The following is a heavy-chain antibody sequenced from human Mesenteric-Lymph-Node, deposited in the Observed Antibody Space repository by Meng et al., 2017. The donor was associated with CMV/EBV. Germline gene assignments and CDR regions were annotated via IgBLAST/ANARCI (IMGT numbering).Heavy chain of an antibody. CDR2: IYQSQNI. Sequence: VADGAMSGSNWRTGGSRPAGKGVVWIGEIYQSQNIHYNPSLKSRDTISEHKSKKQYSLNLISVAAAFTAVNYGVGGDKVSVIYFDYWGQGTLVTVSS. V-gene: IGHV4-4*02. J-gene: IGHJ4*02. CDR3: VGGDKVSVIYFDY. CDR1: DGAMSGSNW. D-gene: IGHD3-10*01.